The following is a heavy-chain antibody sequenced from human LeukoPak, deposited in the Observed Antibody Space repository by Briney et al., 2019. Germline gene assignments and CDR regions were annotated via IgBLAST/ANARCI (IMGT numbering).Heavy chain of an antibody. CDR3: AREYSSGWYPTFDY. V-gene: IGHV3-30-3*01. D-gene: IGHD6-19*01. CDR1: GFTFSSYA. CDR2: ISYDGSNK. J-gene: IGHJ4*02. Sequence: GGSLRLSCAASGFTFSSYAMHWVRQAPGKGLEWVAVISYDGSNKYYADSVKGRFTISRDNSKNTLYLQMNSLRAEDTAVYYCAREYSSGWYPTFDYWGQGTLVTVSS.